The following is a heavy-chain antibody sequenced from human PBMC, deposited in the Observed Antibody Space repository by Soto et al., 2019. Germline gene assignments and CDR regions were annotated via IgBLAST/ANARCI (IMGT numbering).Heavy chain of an antibody. V-gene: IGHV2-70*04. CDR1: GFSLSTSGMR. Sequence: SGPTLGNPTQTLTLTCTFSGFSLSTSGMRVSWIRQPPGKALEWLARIDWDDDKFYSTSLKTRLTISKDTSKNQVVLTMTNMDPVDTATYYCARTTTVVTYDAFDIWGQGTMVTVSS. J-gene: IGHJ3*02. D-gene: IGHD4-17*01. CDR2: IDWDDDK. CDR3: ARTTTVVTYDAFDI.